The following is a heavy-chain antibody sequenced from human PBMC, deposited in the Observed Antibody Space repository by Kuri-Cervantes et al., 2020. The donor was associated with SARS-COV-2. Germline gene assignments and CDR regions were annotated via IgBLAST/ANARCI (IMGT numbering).Heavy chain of an antibody. Sequence: GSLRLSCTVSGGSTSSSSYYWNWIRQSPGKGLEWIGEVNHRGSTNYNPSLKSRVTISVDTSSKQFSLHLSSVTAADTAVYYCARAYGFLRYIYYMDVWGRGTTVTVSS. CDR1: GGSTSSSSYY. CDR3: ARAYGFLRYIYYMDV. CDR2: VNHRGST. V-gene: IGHV4-39*07. D-gene: IGHD4-17*01. J-gene: IGHJ6*03.